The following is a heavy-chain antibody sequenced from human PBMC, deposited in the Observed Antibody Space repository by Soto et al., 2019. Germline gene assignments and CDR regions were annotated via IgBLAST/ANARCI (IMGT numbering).Heavy chain of an antibody. D-gene: IGHD2-2*03. J-gene: IGHJ6*02. Sequence: TGGSLRLSCAASGFTFSSYGMHWVRQAPGKGLEWVAVISYDGSNKYYADSVKGRFTISRDNSKNTLYLQMNSLRAEDTAVYYCARVGYCSSTSCEAETGDYYYYYGMDVWGQGTTVTVS. CDR1: GFTFSSYG. CDR3: ARVGYCSSTSCEAETGDYYYYYGMDV. CDR2: ISYDGSNK. V-gene: IGHV3-30*03.